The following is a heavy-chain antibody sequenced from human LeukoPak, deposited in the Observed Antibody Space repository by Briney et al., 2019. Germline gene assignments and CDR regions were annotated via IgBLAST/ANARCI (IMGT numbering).Heavy chain of an antibody. Sequence: GGSLRFSCAASGFTFTSYSMNWVRQAPGKGLEWASTISGGGGSTYYADSVKGRFTISKDNSKNTVYLQMSSLRVDDTAVYYCAKAASSSWPSYYYGMDVWGQGTTVTVSS. CDR3: AKAASSSWPSYYYGMDV. CDR2: ISGGGGST. CDR1: GFTFTSYS. J-gene: IGHJ6*02. V-gene: IGHV3-23*01. D-gene: IGHD6-13*01.